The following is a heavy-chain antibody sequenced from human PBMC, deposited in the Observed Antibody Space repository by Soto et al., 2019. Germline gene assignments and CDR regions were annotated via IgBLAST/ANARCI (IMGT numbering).Heavy chain of an antibody. V-gene: IGHV4-59*01. Sequence: SETLSLTCTVSGGYISSYYWSWIRQTPGKGLKWIGYIYYSGSTNYNPSLKSRVTISVDTSKNQFSLKLSSVTAADTAVYYCARVAFSDCSGGSCYFYYYYMDVWGKGTTVTVSS. CDR3: ARVAFSDCSGGSCYFYYYYMDV. J-gene: IGHJ6*03. D-gene: IGHD2-15*01. CDR1: GGYISSYY. CDR2: IYYSGST.